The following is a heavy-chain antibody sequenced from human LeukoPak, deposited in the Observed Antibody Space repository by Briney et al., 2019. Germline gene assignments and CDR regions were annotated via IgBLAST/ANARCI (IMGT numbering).Heavy chain of an antibody. CDR1: GFTFSSYS. CDR3: ARDSYGDYSFDY. V-gene: IGHV3-48*02. Sequence: GGSLRLSCAAFGFTFSSYSMNWVRQAPGKGLEWVSYISSSSTTYYADSVKGRFTISRDNAKNSLYLQMNSLRDEDTAVYYCARDSYGDYSFDYWGQGTLVTVSS. D-gene: IGHD4-17*01. CDR2: ISSSSTT. J-gene: IGHJ4*02.